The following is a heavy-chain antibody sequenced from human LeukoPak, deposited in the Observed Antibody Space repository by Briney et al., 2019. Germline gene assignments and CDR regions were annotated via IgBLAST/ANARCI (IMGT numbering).Heavy chain of an antibody. V-gene: IGHV1-69*04. CDR1: GATFSSYA. J-gene: IGHJ4*02. D-gene: IGHD3-22*01. Sequence: ASVKLSCNASGATFSSYAISWVRQAPGQGLEWMGRIIPILGIANYAQKFQGRVTITADKSTSTAYMELSSLRSEDTAVYYCATLEVVTRGGDYWGQGTLVTVSS. CDR3: ATLEVVTRGGDY. CDR2: IIPILGIA.